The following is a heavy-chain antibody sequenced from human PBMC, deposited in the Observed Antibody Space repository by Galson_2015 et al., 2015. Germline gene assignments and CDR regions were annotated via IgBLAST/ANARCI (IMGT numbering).Heavy chain of an antibody. CDR1: GFTFDDYA. CDR3: AKDRRAVTDGVFDY. V-gene: IGHV3-9*01. CDR2: ISWNSGSI. J-gene: IGHJ4*02. Sequence: SLRLSCAASGFTFDDYAMHWVRQAPGKGLEWVSGISWNSGSIGYADSVKGRFTISRDNAKNSLYLQMNSLRAEDTALYYCAKDRRAVTDGVFDYWGQGTLVTVSS. D-gene: IGHD4-17*01.